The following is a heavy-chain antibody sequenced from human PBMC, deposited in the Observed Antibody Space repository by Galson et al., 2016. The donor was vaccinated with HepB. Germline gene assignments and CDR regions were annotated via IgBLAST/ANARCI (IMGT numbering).Heavy chain of an antibody. V-gene: IGHV3-7*03. D-gene: IGHD2-21*01. J-gene: IGHJ4*02. CDR2: IRPDGGLS. CDR3: VREPSAKAYYYDF. Sequence: SLRLSCATSGFTFSNYWMTWVRQAPGKGLEWVANIRPDGGLSYHVESVQGRFTISRDNTRSSLYLQMNSLRGEDTAVYYCVREPSAKAYYYDFWGQGTLVTVSS. CDR1: GFTFSNYW.